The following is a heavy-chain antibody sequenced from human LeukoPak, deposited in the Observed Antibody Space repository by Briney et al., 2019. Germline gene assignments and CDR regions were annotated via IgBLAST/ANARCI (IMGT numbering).Heavy chain of an antibody. J-gene: IGHJ2*01. Sequence: ASVKVSCKASGYIFTGYYMHWVRQAPGQGLEWMGWINPNSGDTNYAQKFQGRVTMTRDTSISTAYMELSRLRSDDTAVYYCARDESRTGQYNWFFDLWGRSTLVTASS. CDR1: GYIFTGYY. CDR3: ARDESRTGQYNWFFDL. V-gene: IGHV1-2*02. CDR2: INPNSGDT. D-gene: IGHD6-6*01.